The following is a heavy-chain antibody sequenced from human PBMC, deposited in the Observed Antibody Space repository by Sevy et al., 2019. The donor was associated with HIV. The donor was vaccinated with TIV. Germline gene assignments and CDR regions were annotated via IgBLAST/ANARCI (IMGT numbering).Heavy chain of an antibody. V-gene: IGHV4-31*03. J-gene: IGHJ5*02. Sequence: SLTCTVSGGSISSGGYYWSWIRQHPGKGLEWIGYIYYSGSTYYNPSLKSRVTISVDTSKNQFSLKLSSVTAAETAVYYCARDVGILWFGELFHGWFDPWGQGTLVTVSS. CDR1: GGSISSGGYY. CDR3: ARDVGILWFGELFHGWFDP. CDR2: IYYSGST. D-gene: IGHD3-10*01.